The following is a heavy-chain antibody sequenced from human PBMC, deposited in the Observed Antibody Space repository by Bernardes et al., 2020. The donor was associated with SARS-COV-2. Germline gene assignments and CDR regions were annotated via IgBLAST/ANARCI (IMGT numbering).Heavy chain of an antibody. Sequence: SETLSLTFTVSGDPVSSTSYFWGWICQPPGKGLEWMWSIYSGVITHYNPSTKSPASISVDTAKNQFSLQLTSVTAADTYMYYCASTPVTMILVVITYYYFDLWGRGTLVTVSS. D-gene: IGHD3-22*01. V-gene: IGHV4-39*01. J-gene: IGHJ2*01. CDR2: IYSGVIT. CDR3: ASTPVTMILVVITYYYFDL. CDR1: GDPVSSTSYF.